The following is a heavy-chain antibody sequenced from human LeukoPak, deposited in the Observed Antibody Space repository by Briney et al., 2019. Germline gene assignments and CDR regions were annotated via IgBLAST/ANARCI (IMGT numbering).Heavy chain of an antibody. D-gene: IGHD4-23*01. CDR2: IYTSGST. CDR3: AAASTVVTTFDY. J-gene: IGHJ4*02. Sequence: SETLSLTCTVSGGSISSYYWSWIRQPAGKGLAWIGRIYTSGSTNYNPSLKSRVTMSVDTSKNQFSLKLSSVTAADTAVYYCAAASTVVTTFDYWGQGTLVTVSS. V-gene: IGHV4-4*07. CDR1: GGSISSYY.